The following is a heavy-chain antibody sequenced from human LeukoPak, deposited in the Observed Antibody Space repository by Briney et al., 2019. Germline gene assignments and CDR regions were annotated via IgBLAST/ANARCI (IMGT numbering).Heavy chain of an antibody. CDR3: ARLSRAAAGR. CDR1: GFTFSSYS. Sequence: PGGSLRLSCAASGFTFSSYSMNWVRQAPGKGLEWVSSISSSSSYIYYADSVKGRFTTSRDNAKNSLYLQMNSLRAEDTAVYYCARLSRAAAGRWGQGTLVTVSS. V-gene: IGHV3-21*01. J-gene: IGHJ4*02. CDR2: ISSSSSYI. D-gene: IGHD6-13*01.